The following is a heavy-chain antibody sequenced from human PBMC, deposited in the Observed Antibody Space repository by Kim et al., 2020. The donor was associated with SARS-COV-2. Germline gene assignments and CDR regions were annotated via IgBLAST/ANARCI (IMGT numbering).Heavy chain of an antibody. V-gene: IGHV1-69*04. J-gene: IGHJ6*02. CDR3: ARPLPTYPGYYGMHV. CDR2: IIPILGIA. Sequence: SVKVSCKASGGTFSSYAISWVRQAPGQGLEWMGRIIPILGIANYAQKFQGRVTITADKSTSTAYMELSSLRSEDTAVYYCARPLPTYPGYYGMHVWGQGTTVTVSS. CDR1: GGTFSSYA.